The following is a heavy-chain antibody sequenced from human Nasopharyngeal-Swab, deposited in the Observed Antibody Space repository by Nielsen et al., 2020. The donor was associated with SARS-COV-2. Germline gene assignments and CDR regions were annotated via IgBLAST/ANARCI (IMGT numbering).Heavy chain of an antibody. D-gene: IGHD5-18*01. V-gene: IGHV3-74*01. J-gene: IGHJ4*02. CDR3: TRDFDAATGY. CDR1: GFTFSSYW. CDR2: ISPDGSTT. Sequence: GESLKISCAASGFTFSSYWMHWVRQAPGKGLVWVSRISPDGSTTGHADSVKGRFTISRDNAKSTLYLQINSLRADDTAVYYCTRDFDAATGYWGQGTLVTVSS.